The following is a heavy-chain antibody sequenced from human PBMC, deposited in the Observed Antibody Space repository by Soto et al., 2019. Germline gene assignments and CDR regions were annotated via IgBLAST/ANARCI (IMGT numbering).Heavy chain of an antibody. CDR3: ARDPGGEYGDLHDAFDI. Sequence: GASVKVSCKASGYTFTIYGIIWVRQAPGQGLEWMGWISAYNGSTNYAQKLQGRVTMTTDTSTSTAYMELRSLRSDDTAVYYCARDPGGEYGDLHDAFDIWGQGTMVTVSS. J-gene: IGHJ3*02. CDR1: GYTFTIYG. D-gene: IGHD4-17*01. CDR2: ISAYNGST. V-gene: IGHV1-18*01.